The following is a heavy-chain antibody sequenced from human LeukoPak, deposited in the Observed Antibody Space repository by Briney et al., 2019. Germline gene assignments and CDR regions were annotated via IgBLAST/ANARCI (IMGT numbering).Heavy chain of an antibody. V-gene: IGHV1-69*05. CDR3: ARGAPIRVAVAATFDP. J-gene: IGHJ5*02. Sequence: SVKVSCKASGGTFSTYAISWVRQAPGQGLEWMGGIIPIFGTANYAQKFQGRVTITRDTSASTAYMELSSLRSEDTAVYYCARGAPIRVAVAATFDPWGQGTLVTVPS. CDR2: IIPIFGTA. D-gene: IGHD6-19*01. CDR1: GGTFSTYA.